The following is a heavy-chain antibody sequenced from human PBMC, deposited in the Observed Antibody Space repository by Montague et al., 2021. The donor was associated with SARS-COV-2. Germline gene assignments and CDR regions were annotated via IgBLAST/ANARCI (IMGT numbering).Heavy chain of an antibody. D-gene: IGHD3-3*01. V-gene: IGHV4-39*01. CDR3: ATLPSSFTIFGVVQGYYFDD. Sequence: SETLSLTCTVSGASISSRSDYWGWIRQPPGKGLEWIGFKYYSGSTYYNPTLKSRVTISVDTSKNQLSLKLSSVTAADTAVYYCATLPSSFTIFGVVQGYYFDDWGQGTLVTVSS. CDR1: GASISSRSDY. CDR2: KYYSGST. J-gene: IGHJ4*02.